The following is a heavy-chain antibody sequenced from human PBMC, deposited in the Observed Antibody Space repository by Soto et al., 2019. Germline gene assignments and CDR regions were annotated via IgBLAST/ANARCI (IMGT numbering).Heavy chain of an antibody. V-gene: IGHV3-48*01. CDR2: ISSSSSTI. Sequence: ESGGGLVQPGGSLRLSCAASGFTFSSYSMNWVRQAPGKGLEWVSYISSSSSTIYYADSVKGRFTISRDNAKNSLYLQMNSLRAEDTAVYYCARDRGYCTNGVCLYYYYYMDVWGKGTTVTVSS. J-gene: IGHJ6*03. D-gene: IGHD2-8*01. CDR3: ARDRGYCTNGVCLYYYYYMDV. CDR1: GFTFSSYS.